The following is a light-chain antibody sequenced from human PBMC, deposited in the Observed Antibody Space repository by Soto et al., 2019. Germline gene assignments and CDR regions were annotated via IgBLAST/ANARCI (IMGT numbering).Light chain of an antibody. V-gene: IGLV1-47*01. CDR3: AKWDDSLRVYV. Sequence: SVVPQPPSASGAPRPRGTLSCFSNNSGSGSNYVYWYQQLPGTAPKLLIYRNDQRPSGVPDRFSGSKSGTSASLAISGLRSEDEADYYCAKWDDSLRVYVFGTGTKVTVL. CDR1: NSGSGSNY. CDR2: RND. J-gene: IGLJ1*01.